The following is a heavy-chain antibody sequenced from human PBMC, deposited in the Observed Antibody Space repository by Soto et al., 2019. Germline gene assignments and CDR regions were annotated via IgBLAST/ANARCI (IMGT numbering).Heavy chain of an antibody. Sequence: PSETLSLTCTVTCRSISSSSYWCWIRQPPGKGLEWIGSIYSIGSTYYNPSLKSRVTISVDTSKNQFSLKLSSVTAADTAVYYCRRTSSYSTDVWGQGTTVTVS. J-gene: IGHJ6*02. CDR3: RRTSSYSTDV. D-gene: IGHD2-2*01. V-gene: IGHV4-39*01. CDR2: IYSIGST. CDR1: CRSISSSSY.